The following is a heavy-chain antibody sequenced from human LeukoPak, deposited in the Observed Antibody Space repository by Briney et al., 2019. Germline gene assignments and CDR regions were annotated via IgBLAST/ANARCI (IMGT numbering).Heavy chain of an antibody. Sequence: SETMSLTCTVSGGSISSYHWIWIRQPPGKGLEWIGYIHYSGSTNYNPSLKSRVTTSVDTSKKQFSLKLRSVTAADTAVYYCARSVSWGLLVRDDAFDIWGQGTMGTVSS. CDR2: IHYSGST. CDR1: GGSISSYH. J-gene: IGHJ3*02. CDR3: ARSVSWGLLVRDDAFDI. D-gene: IGHD2-21*01. V-gene: IGHV4-59*08.